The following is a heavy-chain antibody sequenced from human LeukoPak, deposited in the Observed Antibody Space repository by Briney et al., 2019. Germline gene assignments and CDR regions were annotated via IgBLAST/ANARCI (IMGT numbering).Heavy chain of an antibody. CDR3: VRSYDWVFDY. J-gene: IGHJ4*02. V-gene: IGHV6-1*01. D-gene: IGHD1-1*01. CDR2: TFYRSKWYN. Sequence: SQTLSLTCAISGDSVSRHDLTWDWVRQSPSRGLEWLGRTFYRSKWYNDYAVSLKSRITVRPDTSKNQFSLHLNSVTPEDTAVYYCVRSYDWVFDYWGQGTRVTVSS. CDR1: GDSVSRHDLT.